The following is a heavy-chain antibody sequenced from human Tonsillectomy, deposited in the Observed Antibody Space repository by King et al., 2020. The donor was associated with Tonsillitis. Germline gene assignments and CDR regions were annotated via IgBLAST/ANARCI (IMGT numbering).Heavy chain of an antibody. J-gene: IGHJ4*02. D-gene: IGHD3-16*01. V-gene: IGHV3-74*01. CDR2: ISPDGTYI. CDR3: ARDFWGAGDY. Sequence: EVQLVESGGGLIQPGGSLRLSCGASGFAFSTYWMFWVRQGPGKGLEWVSRISPDGTYIRYADSVMGRFTISRDNAKNTLFLQLSSLRAEDTAIYYCARDFWGAGDYWGQGTQVMVSS. CDR1: GFAFSTYW.